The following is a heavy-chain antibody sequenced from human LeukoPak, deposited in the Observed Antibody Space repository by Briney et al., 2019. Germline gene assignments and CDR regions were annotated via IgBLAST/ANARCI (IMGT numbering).Heavy chain of an antibody. CDR2: ISSSSDSI. J-gene: IGHJ3*02. Sequence: KPGGSLRLSCAASGFTFSSYSMNWVRQAPGKGLEWVSSISSSSDSIYSAGSMKGRVTISRDNAKNSLYLQMNGLRAEDTAVCYCATLKGNAFDIRGQGTMVTVSS. V-gene: IGHV3-21*01. CDR3: ATLKGNAFDI. CDR1: GFTFSSYS.